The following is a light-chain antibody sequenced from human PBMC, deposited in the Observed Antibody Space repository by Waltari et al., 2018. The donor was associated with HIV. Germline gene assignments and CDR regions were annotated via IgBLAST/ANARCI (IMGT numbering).Light chain of an antibody. CDR1: KLGSKY. J-gene: IGLJ3*02. CDR3: HSWDTNNVQV. V-gene: IGLV3-1*01. CDR2: QES. Sequence: SYELIQPPSVSVSPGQTASITCSGDKLGSKYACWFQQKPGQSPVLVISQESTRPSGVPERFSGSKSENTATLTISGTQAMDEADYYCHSWDTNNVQVFGGGTKLTVL.